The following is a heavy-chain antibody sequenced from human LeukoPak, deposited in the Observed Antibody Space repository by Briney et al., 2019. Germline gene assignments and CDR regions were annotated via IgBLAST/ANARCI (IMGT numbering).Heavy chain of an antibody. CDR3: ARGEIAARHYWYFDL. D-gene: IGHD6-6*01. CDR2: IYYSGST. J-gene: IGHJ2*01. Sequence: SETLSLTCTVSGGSISSYYWSWIRQPPGKGLEWIGYIYYSGSTNYNPSLKSRVTISVDTSKNQFSLKLSSVTAVDTAVYYCARGEIAARHYWYFDLWGRGTLVTVSS. V-gene: IGHV4-59*01. CDR1: GGSISSYY.